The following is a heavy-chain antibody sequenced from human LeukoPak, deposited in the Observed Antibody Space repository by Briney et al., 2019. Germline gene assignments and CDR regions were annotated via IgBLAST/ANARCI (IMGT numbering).Heavy chain of an antibody. D-gene: IGHD4-17*01. J-gene: IGHJ3*01. CDR3: ARGGYGDSRPALGAFDL. CDR2: IYSGGTT. V-gene: IGHV3-66*02. Sequence: QPGGSLRLSCAAYGFTFSSYWMHWVRQAPGKGLEWVSIIYSGGTTYYADSVKGRFTISRDNSRNTLYLQMNSLRAEDTAVYSCARGGYGDSRPALGAFDLWGQGTMVTVSS. CDR1: GFTFSSYW.